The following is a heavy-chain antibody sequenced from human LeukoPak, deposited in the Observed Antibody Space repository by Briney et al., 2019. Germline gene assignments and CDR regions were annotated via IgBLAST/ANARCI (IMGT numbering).Heavy chain of an antibody. CDR1: GFTFSSYA. J-gene: IGHJ4*02. V-gene: IGHV3-30-3*01. CDR2: ISYDGSNK. Sequence: GGSLRLSCAASGFTFSSYAMHWVRQAPGKGLEWVAVISYDGSNKYYADSVKGRFTISRDNSKNTLYLQMNSLRAEDTAVYYCAKDHPYSGSYFRPPIDWGQGTLVTVSS. CDR3: AKDHPYSGSYFRPPID. D-gene: IGHD1-26*01.